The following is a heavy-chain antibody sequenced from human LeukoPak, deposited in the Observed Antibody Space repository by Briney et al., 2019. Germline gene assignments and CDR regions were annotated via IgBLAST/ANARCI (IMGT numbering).Heavy chain of an antibody. D-gene: IGHD5-18*01. CDR1: GFTFSDFG. V-gene: IGHV3-48*01. Sequence: PGGSLRLSCAASGFTFSDFGMTWVRQAPGKGLEWVSYISSSSLSIYYADSVKGRFTISRDNARNSLYLQMNSLRAEGTAMYYCARDATPTQLWFRGSFDYWGLGALVTVAS. CDR2: ISSSSLSI. CDR3: ARDATPTQLWFRGSFDY. J-gene: IGHJ4*02.